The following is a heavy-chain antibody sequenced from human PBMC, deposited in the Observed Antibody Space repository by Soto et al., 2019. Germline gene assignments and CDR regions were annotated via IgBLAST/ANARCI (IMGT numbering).Heavy chain of an antibody. CDR1: GFTFSSYA. D-gene: IGHD3-3*01. CDR3: AKGVDYDFWSGYYTRYFDY. CDR2: ISGSGGST. J-gene: IGHJ4*02. Sequence: EVQLLESGGGLVQPGGSLRLSCAASGFTFSSYAMSWVRQAPGKGLEWVSAISGSGGSTYYADSVKGRFTISRDNSKNTLYLQMNSLRAEDTAVYYCAKGVDYDFWSGYYTRYFDYWGQGTLVTVSS. V-gene: IGHV3-23*01.